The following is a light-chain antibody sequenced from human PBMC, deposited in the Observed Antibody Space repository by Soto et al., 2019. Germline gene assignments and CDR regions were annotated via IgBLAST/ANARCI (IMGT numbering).Light chain of an antibody. CDR3: QQYNSYSPYA. J-gene: IGKJ2*01. CDR2: DAS. CDR1: QSISSW. Sequence: DIQMTQSPSTLSVSVGDRVTITCRASQSISSWLAWYQQKPGKAPKLLIYDASSLESGVPSRFSGSGSGTEFTLTISNLQPDDLATYYCQQYNSYSPYAFGQGTKLEIK. V-gene: IGKV1-5*01.